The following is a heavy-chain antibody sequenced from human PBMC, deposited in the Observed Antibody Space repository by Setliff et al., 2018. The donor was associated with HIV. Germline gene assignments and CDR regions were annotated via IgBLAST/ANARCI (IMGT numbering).Heavy chain of an antibody. CDR1: GFTFSDAW. J-gene: IGHJ6*03. Sequence: PGGSLRLSCVTSGFTFSDAWMSWVRQAPGKGLEWVGRIKSRIDDGTTDYAAPVKGRFTISRDNSKNTLYLQMSSLKIEDTGVYYCATHDYGGYTYQNYYFYYMDVWGKGTTVTVSS. CDR3: ATHDYGGYTYQNYYFYYMDV. CDR2: IKSRIDDGTT. V-gene: IGHV3-15*01. D-gene: IGHD4-17*01.